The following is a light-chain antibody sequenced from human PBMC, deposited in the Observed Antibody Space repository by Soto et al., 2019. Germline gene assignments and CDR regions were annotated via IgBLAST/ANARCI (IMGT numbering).Light chain of an antibody. CDR1: SSNIGSHY. CDR3: GTWHSSLTAGV. Sequence: VLTQPPSVSAAPGQKVTISCSGRSSNIGSHYVSWYQQFPGTAPKLLIYDNNQRPSGIPDRFSASKSGTSATLGITGLQPGDEADYYCGTWHSSLTAGVFGTGTKVTVL. J-gene: IGLJ1*01. CDR2: DNN. V-gene: IGLV1-51*01.